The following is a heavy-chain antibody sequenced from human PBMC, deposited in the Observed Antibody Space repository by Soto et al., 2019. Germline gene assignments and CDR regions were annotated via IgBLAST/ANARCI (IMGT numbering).Heavy chain of an antibody. J-gene: IGHJ3*01. CDR1: GGSVSSGSYY. Sequence: SETLSLTCTVSGGSVSSGSYYWSWIRQSPEKGLEWIGYIYYSGSINYNLSFKSRVTISADTSKNQFSLKLASVTTADTAVYYCARGSSGYFRNAFDVWGQGTMVTVSS. CDR3: ARGSSGYFRNAFDV. D-gene: IGHD6-19*01. V-gene: IGHV4-61*01. CDR2: IYYSGSI.